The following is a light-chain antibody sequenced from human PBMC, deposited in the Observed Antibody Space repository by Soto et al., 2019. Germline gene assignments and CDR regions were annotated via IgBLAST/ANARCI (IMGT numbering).Light chain of an antibody. J-gene: IGKJ1*01. V-gene: IGKV3-20*01. CDR2: GAS. CDR1: QSVRSNF. Sequence: EIVLAQSPGTLSLSPGERVTLSCRASQSVRSNFLAWYQQRPGQAPRLLIYGASSRATGIPDRFSGSGSGTAFTLIISRLEPEDCAVYYCQQYGSALQTFGQGTKVEIK. CDR3: QQYGSALQT.